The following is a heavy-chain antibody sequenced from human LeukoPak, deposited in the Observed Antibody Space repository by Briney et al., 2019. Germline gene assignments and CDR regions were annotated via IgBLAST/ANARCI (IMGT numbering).Heavy chain of an antibody. Sequence: GGSLRLSCAASGYSFDDYGMNWVRKAPGKGLEWVSGINWNGGSTGYAHSVKGRFTISRDNAKNSLYLQMNSLRAEDTALYYCARVDELREEDYYYYYMDVWGKGTTVTVSS. CDR3: ARVDELREEDYYYYYMDV. D-gene: IGHD3-10*01. J-gene: IGHJ6*03. V-gene: IGHV3-20*04. CDR2: INWNGGST. CDR1: GYSFDDYG.